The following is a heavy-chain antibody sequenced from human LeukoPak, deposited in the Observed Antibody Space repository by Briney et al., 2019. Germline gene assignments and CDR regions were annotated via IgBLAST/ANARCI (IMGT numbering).Heavy chain of an antibody. D-gene: IGHD1-26*01. V-gene: IGHV3-30*02. CDR1: GFTFSSYG. CDR3: AKDPGGSYSHFDY. CDR2: IRYDGNNK. J-gene: IGHJ4*02. Sequence: GGSLRLSCAASGFTFSSYGMHWVRQAPGKGLEWVAFIRYDGNNKYYADSVRGRFTISRDNSKNTLYLQMNSLRAEDTAVYYCAKDPGGSYSHFDYWGQGTLVTVSS.